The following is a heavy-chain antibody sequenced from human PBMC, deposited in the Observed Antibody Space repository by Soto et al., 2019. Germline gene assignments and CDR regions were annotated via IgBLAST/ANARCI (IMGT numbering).Heavy chain of an antibody. J-gene: IGHJ6*03. V-gene: IGHV5-51*01. CDR2: IYPGDSDT. CDR1: GYSFTSYW. CDR3: ARGHAYYYYYMDV. Sequence: GESLNISCKGSGYSFTSYWIGWVRQMPGKGLEWMGIIYPGDSDTRYSPSFQGQVTISADKSISTAYLQWSSLKASDTAMYYCARGHAYYYYYMDVWGKGTTVTVSS.